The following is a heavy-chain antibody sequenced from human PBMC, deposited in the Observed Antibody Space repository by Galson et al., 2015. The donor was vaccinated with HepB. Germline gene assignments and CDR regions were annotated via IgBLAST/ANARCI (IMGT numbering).Heavy chain of an antibody. Sequence: SLRLSCAASGMSFNRYGIHWVCQAPGKGLEWVAAISYDGRNKYYAGSVKGRFSISRDNSKDSLFLQMNSLRPEDTALYYCAKSPVSAVIISGMDVWGKGTTVIVSS. CDR2: ISYDGRNK. CDR3: AKSPVSAVIISGMDV. CDR1: GMSFNRYG. J-gene: IGHJ6*03. V-gene: IGHV3-30*18. D-gene: IGHD1-26*01.